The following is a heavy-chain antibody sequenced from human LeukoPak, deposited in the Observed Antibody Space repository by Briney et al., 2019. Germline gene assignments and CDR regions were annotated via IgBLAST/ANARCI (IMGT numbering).Heavy chain of an antibody. Sequence: SETLSLTCTVSGGSISSSSYYWGWIRQPPGKGLEWIGSIYYSGSTYYDPSLKSRVTISVDTSKNQFSLKLSSVTAADTAVYYCAREPAARYYYGMDVWGQGTTVTVSS. CDR1: GGSISSSSYY. J-gene: IGHJ6*02. CDR2: IYYSGST. CDR3: AREPAARYYYGMDV. V-gene: IGHV4-39*07. D-gene: IGHD2-2*01.